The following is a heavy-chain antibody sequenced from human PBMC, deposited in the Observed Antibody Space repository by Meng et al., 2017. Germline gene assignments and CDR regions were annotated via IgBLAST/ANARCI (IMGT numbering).Heavy chain of an antibody. Sequence: VQLQQWGAGLLKPSETLSLTCAVYGGSFSGYYWSWIRQPPGKGLEWIGEINHSGSTNYNPSLKGRVTISVDTSKNQFSLKLSSVTAADTAVYYCARVPTYYYDSSGYYLFDYWGQGTLVTVSS. CDR3: ARVPTYYYDSSGYYLFDY. J-gene: IGHJ4*02. CDR2: INHSGST. CDR1: GGSFSGYY. V-gene: IGHV4-34*01. D-gene: IGHD3-22*01.